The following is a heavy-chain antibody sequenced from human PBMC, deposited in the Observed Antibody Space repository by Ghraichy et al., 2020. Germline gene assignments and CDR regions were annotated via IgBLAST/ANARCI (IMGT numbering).Heavy chain of an antibody. V-gene: IGHV4-59*01. Sequence: SETLSLTCTVSGGSISSYYWSWIRQPPGKGLEWIGYIYYSGSTNYNPSLKSRVTISVDTSKNQFSLKLSSVTAADTAVYYCARDEGTHGMDVWGQGTTVTVSS. CDR2: IYYSGST. CDR3: ARDEGTHGMDV. J-gene: IGHJ6*02. CDR1: GGSISSYY.